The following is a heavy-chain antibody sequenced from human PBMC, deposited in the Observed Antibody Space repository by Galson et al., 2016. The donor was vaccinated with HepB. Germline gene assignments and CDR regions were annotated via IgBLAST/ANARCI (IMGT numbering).Heavy chain of an antibody. CDR3: ARNPEYSSSWYIFGY. CDR2: IYSSGNT. J-gene: IGHJ4*02. Sequence: ETLSLTCTVSGGSVNSGSHYWSWIRQSPGKGLEWIGYIYSSGNTNYNPSLKSRVTISVDTSKNQFSLNLRSVNAADTAVDYCARNPEYSSSWYIFGYWGQGTLVTVSS. CDR1: GGSVNSGSHY. V-gene: IGHV4-61*01. D-gene: IGHD6-13*01.